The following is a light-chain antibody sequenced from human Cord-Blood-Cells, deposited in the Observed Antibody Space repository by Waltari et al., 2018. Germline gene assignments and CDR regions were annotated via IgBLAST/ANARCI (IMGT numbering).Light chain of an antibody. V-gene: IGKV3-20*01. CDR1: QSISSSY. CDR3: QQYGSSPT. Sequence: EIVLKQSPGTRSLSPGDSATPSCRASQSISSSYLAGYQQKPVQAPRLLIYGASSRATGIPDRFSGSVYGTDFTLTISRLEPEDLAVYYCQQYGSSPTFGQGTRLEIK. J-gene: IGKJ5*01. CDR2: GAS.